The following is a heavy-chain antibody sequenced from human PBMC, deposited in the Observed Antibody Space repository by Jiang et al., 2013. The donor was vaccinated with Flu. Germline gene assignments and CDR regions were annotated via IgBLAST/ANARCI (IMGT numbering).Heavy chain of an antibody. J-gene: IGHJ4*02. CDR2: IYYSGTT. CDR3: ASQHWDHGSGSYYMSY. Sequence: TVSGGSIISENSYWGWIRQPPGKGLEWIGSIYYSGTTYYNPSLKSRVTISVDTSKKQFSLKLSSVTAADTAVYYCASQHWDHGSGSYYMSYWGQGTLVTVSS. V-gene: IGHV4-39*07. CDR1: GGSIISENSY. D-gene: IGHD3-10*01.